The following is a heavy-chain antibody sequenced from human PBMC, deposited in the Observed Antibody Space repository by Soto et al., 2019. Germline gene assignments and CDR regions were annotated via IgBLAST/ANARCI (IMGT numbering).Heavy chain of an antibody. D-gene: IGHD4-17*01. CDR2: ISGSGGST. V-gene: IGHV3-23*01. Sequence: PGGSLRLSCAASGFTFSSYAMSWVRQAPGKGLEWVSAISGSGGSTYYADSVKGRFTISRDNSKDTLYLQMNSLRAEDTAVYYCAKGDYGDHLYDAFDIWGQGTMVTVSS. J-gene: IGHJ3*02. CDR1: GFTFSSYA. CDR3: AKGDYGDHLYDAFDI.